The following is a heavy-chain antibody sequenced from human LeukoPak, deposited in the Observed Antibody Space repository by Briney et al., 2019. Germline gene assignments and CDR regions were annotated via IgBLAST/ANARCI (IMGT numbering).Heavy chain of an antibody. CDR2: ISGSGGST. CDR3: AKDLLPDFYYYYGMDV. Sequence: GGSLRLSCAASGFAFSSYAMSWVRQAPGKGLEWVSAISGSGGSTYYADSVKGRFTISRDNSKNTLYLQMNSLRAEDTAVYYCAKDLLPDFYYYYGMDVWGQGTTVTVSS. V-gene: IGHV3-23*01. CDR1: GFAFSSYA. D-gene: IGHD1-26*01. J-gene: IGHJ6*02.